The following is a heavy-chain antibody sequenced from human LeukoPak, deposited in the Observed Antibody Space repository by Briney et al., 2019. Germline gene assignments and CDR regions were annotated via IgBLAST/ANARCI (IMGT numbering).Heavy chain of an antibody. CDR1: GFTFSSYS. D-gene: IGHD1-26*01. V-gene: IGHV3-48*01. CDR2: ISSSSSTI. CDR3: ARDWWEPQFDY. J-gene: IGHJ4*02. Sequence: GGSLRLSCAASGFTFSSYSMNWVRQAPGKGLEWVSYISSSSSTIYYADSVKGRFTISRDNAKNSLYLQMNSLRAEDTAVYYCARDWWEPQFDYWGQGTLVTVSS.